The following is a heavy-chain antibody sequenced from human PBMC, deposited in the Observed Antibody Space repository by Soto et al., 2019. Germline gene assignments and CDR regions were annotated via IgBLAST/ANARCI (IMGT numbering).Heavy chain of an antibody. Sequence: QVQLVQSGAEVKKPGASVRVSCKASGYTFTDYYLHWVRQAPGQGLDWMGWIGPNSGCTQYARKFQGRVTMTRDKSTSTAYMELSRLKSDDTAIYYCARDSPLTTGWFDPWGQGTLVTVSS. CDR3: ARDSPLTTGWFDP. CDR1: GYTFTDYY. J-gene: IGHJ5*02. D-gene: IGHD4-17*01. CDR2: IGPNSGCT. V-gene: IGHV1-2*07.